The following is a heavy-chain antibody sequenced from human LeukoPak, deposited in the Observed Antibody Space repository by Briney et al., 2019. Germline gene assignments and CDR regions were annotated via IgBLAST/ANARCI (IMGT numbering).Heavy chain of an antibody. V-gene: IGHV4-61*01. J-gene: IGHJ5*02. CDR2: IYYSGST. CDR1: GGSVSSGSYY. CDR3: ARSYTQLLFYNWFDP. Sequence: NASETLSLTCTVSGGSVSSGSYYWSWIRQPPGKGLEWIGYIYYSGSTNYNPSLKSRVTISVDTSKNQFSLKLSSVTAADTAVYYCARSYTQLLFYNWFDPWGQGTLVTVSS. D-gene: IGHD2-2*01.